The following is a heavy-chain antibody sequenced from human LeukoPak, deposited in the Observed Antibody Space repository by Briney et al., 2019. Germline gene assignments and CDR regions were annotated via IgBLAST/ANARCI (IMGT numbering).Heavy chain of an antibody. CDR3: ARLDAAAGRYLQFFY. CDR2: IHDSGST. J-gene: IGHJ4*02. D-gene: IGHD5-24*01. Sequence: SETLSLTCTVSGGSISNYYWSSIRQSPAKGLEWIGYIHDSGSTNYNPSLKSRVTISVDTSKNQFSLKLSSVTAADTAVYYCARLDAAAGRYLQFFYWGQGTLVTVSS. V-gene: IGHV4-59*08. CDR1: GGSISNYY.